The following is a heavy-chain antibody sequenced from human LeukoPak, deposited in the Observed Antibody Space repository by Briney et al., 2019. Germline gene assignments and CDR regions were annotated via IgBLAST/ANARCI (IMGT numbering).Heavy chain of an antibody. CDR2: VNPSGGST. CDR3: AREGRAWLVYVY. CDR1: GYTFTSHY. D-gene: IGHD6-19*01. J-gene: IGHJ4*02. Sequence: EASVKVSCKASGYTFTSHYIHWVRQAPGQGLEWMGTVNPSGGSTRYAQKFQGRVTMTRDKSTSTVYMELSRLRSEDTAVYYCAREGRAWLVYVYWGQGTLVTVSS. V-gene: IGHV1-46*01.